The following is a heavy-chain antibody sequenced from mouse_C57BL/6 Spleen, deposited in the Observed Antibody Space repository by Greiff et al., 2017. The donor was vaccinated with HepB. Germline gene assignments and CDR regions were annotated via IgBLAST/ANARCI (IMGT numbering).Heavy chain of an antibody. D-gene: IGHD2-4*01. CDR3: ARRGLRLYYFDY. CDR1: GYTFTDYY. V-gene: IGHV1-19*01. CDR2: INPYNGGT. J-gene: IGHJ2*01. Sequence: EVQLQQSGPVLVKPGASVKMSCKASGYTFTDYYMNWVKQSHGKSLEWIGVINPYNGGTSYNQKFKGKATLTVDKSSSTAYMELNSLTSEDSAVYYCARRGLRLYYFDYWGQGTTLIVSS.